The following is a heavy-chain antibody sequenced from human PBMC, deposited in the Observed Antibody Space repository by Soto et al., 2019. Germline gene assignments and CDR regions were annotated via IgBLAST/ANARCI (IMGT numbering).Heavy chain of an antibody. Sequence: PGGSLRLSCAASGFTSSNYWMSWVRQAPGKGLEWVANIKQDGSEKFYVDSAKGRFTISRDNAKNSLYLQMNSLRAEDTAVYYCARGTELRYCTSTTCPGMDVWGQGTTVTVSS. CDR3: ARGTELRYCTSTTCPGMDV. CDR2: IKQDGSEK. V-gene: IGHV3-7*03. D-gene: IGHD2-2*01. CDR1: GFTSSNYW. J-gene: IGHJ6*02.